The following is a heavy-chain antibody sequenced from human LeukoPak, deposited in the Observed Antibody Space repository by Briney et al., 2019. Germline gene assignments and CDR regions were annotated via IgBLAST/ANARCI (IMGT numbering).Heavy chain of an antibody. CDR3: ARQGSDCSGGSCYYYYFDY. CDR1: GGSLSSYY. D-gene: IGHD2-15*01. Sequence: SETLSLTCTVSGGSLSSYYWSWIPQPPGKGLEWIGYIYYSGSTNYNPSLKSRVTMSVDTSKNQFSLKLSSVTAADTAVYHCARQGSDCSGGSCYYYYFDYWGQGTLVTVSS. CDR2: IYYSGST. J-gene: IGHJ4*02. V-gene: IGHV4-59*08.